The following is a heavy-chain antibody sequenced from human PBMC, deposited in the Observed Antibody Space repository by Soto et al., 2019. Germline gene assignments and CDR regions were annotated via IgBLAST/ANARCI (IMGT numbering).Heavy chain of an antibody. CDR2: INAGNGNT. Sequence: QVPLVQSGAEVKKPGASVKVSCKASGYTFTSYAMHWVRQAPGQRLEWMGWINAGNGNTKYSQKFQGRVTITRDTSASTAYMELSSLRSEDTAVYYCARVGLDDYGDHVFDYWGQGTLVTVSS. V-gene: IGHV1-3*01. D-gene: IGHD4-17*01. CDR3: ARVGLDDYGDHVFDY. J-gene: IGHJ4*02. CDR1: GYTFTSYA.